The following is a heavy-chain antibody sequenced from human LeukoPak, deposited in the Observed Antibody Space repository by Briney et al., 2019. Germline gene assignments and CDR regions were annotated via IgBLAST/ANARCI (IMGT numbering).Heavy chain of an antibody. V-gene: IGHV4-39*01. CDR3: ARRSLWFGELSLYYLDY. CDR1: GGSISSSGYY. D-gene: IGHD3-10*01. J-gene: IGHJ4*02. CDR2: IYYSGST. Sequence: PSETLSLTCTVSGGSISSSGYYWGWIRQPPGKGLEWIGSIYYSGSTYYNPSLKSRVTISVDTSKNQFSLKLSSVTAADTAVYYCARRSLWFGELSLYYLDYRGQGTLVTFSS.